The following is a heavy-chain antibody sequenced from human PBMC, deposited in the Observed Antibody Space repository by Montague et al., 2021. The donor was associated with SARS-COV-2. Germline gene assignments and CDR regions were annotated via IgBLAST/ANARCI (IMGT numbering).Heavy chain of an antibody. D-gene: IGHD3-22*01. CDR2: IYTRGSS. CDR3: AGERSADYYDGSGYHSYKYGMDV. J-gene: IGHJ6*02. CDR1: GGSVSSGSYY. V-gene: IGHV4-61*02. Sequence: TLSLTCTVSGGSVSSGSYYWSWIRQPAGKGLEWIGRIYTRGSSNYNPSLKSRVTISVDTSKNQFSLKVSSVTAADTAVYYCAGERSADYYDGSGYHSYKYGMDVWGQGTTVTVSS.